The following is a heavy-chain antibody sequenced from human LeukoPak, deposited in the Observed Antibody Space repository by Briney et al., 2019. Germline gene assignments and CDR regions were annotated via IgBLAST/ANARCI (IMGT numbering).Heavy chain of an antibody. D-gene: IGHD2-21*02. V-gene: IGHV3-33*01. CDR1: GFLFSSYG. Sequence: RAGGSLRLPCAPSGFLFSSYGVHWVRQAPGRGLEGVAVIWYDGNNKSYAVSVKGRFTMYRDNSKNMLYLQMNSLEAEDTAVYYCVRERSAGGDPYYFDYWGQGTLVTVSS. CDR3: VRERSAGGDPYYFDY. J-gene: IGHJ4*02. CDR2: IWYDGNNK.